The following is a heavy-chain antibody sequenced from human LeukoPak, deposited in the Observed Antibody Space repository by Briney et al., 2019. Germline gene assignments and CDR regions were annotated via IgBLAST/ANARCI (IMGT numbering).Heavy chain of an antibody. CDR2: ISPNSGDT. D-gene: IGHD5-24*01. CDR3: AGSPPAEMAITGVDY. J-gene: IGHJ4*02. CDR1: GYTFTGYY. Sequence: GASVKVSCKASGYTFTGYYMHWVRQAPGQGLEWMGWISPNSGDTDIAQKFQGRVTMTRDTSISTAYMEVTRLRSDDTAVFYCAGSPPAEMAITGVDYWGQGTLVTVSS. V-gene: IGHV1-2*02.